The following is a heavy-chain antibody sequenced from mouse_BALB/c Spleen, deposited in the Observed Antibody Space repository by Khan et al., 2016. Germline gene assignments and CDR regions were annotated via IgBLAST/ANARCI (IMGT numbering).Heavy chain of an antibody. CDR3: ARRSIYYDYDCFAY. J-gene: IGHJ3*01. V-gene: IGHV9-3-1*01. CDR1: GYTFTNYG. Sequence: QIQLVQSGPELKKPGETVKISCKASGYTFTNYGMNWVKQAPGKGLKWMGWINTYTGEPTYADDFKGRFAFSLETSASTAYLQINNLKNEDTATXCCARRSIYYDYDCFAYWGQGTLVTVSA. CDR2: INTYTGEP. D-gene: IGHD2-4*01.